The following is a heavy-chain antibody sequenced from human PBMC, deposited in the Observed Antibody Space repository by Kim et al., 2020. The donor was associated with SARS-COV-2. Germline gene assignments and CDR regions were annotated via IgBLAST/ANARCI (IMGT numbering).Heavy chain of an antibody. J-gene: IGHJ6*02. CDR3: TRRGSGSYPGDYYYYGMDV. Sequence: GGSLRLSCAASGFTFSGSAMHWVRQASGKGLEWVGRIRSKANSYATAYAASVKGRFTISRDDSKNTAYLQMNSLKTEDTAVYYCTRRGSGSYPGDYYYYGMDVWGQGTTVTVSS. CDR2: IRSKANSYAT. CDR1: GFTFSGSA. V-gene: IGHV3-73*01. D-gene: IGHD3-10*01.